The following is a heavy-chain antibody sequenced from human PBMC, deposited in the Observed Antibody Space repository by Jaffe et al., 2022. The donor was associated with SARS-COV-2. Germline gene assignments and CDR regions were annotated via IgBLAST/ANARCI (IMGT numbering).Heavy chain of an antibody. CDR1: GFTFSGSA. Sequence: EVQLVESGGGLVQPGGSLKLSCAASGFTFSGSAMHWVRQASGKGLEWVGRIRSKANSYATAYAASVKGRFTISRDDSKNTAYLQMNSLKTEDTAVYYCTRHHILYGSDLFDPWGQGTLVTVSS. V-gene: IGHV3-73*01. CDR3: TRHHILYGSDLFDP. CDR2: IRSKANSYAT. D-gene: IGHD3-10*01. J-gene: IGHJ5*02.